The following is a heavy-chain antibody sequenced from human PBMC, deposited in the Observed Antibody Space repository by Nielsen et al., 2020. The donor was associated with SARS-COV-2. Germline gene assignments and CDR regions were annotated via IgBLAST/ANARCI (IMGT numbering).Heavy chain of an antibody. CDR1: GFTFSSYW. CDR3: ARVTTKWWHP. V-gene: IGHV3-74*01. J-gene: IGHJ5*02. CDR2: INSDGSST. Sequence: GESLKISCAASGFTFSSYWMHWVRQAPGKGLVWVSRINSDGSSTSYADSVKGRFTISRDNAKNTLYLQMNSLRAEDTAVYYCARVTTKWWHPWGQGTLVTVSS. D-gene: IGHD2-15*01.